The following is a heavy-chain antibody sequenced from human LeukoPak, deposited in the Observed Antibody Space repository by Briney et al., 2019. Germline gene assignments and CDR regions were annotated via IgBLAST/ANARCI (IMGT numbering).Heavy chain of an antibody. CDR1: GGTFSSYA. CDR2: IIPILGIA. CDR3: ARARGTTSTFDY. D-gene: IGHD2-2*01. V-gene: IGHV1-69*04. Sequence: SVKVSCKASGGTFSSYAISWVRQAPVQGLEWMGRIIPILGIANYAQKFQGRVTITADRSTSTAYMELSSLRSEDTAVYYCARARGTTSTFDYWGQGTLVTVSS. J-gene: IGHJ4*02.